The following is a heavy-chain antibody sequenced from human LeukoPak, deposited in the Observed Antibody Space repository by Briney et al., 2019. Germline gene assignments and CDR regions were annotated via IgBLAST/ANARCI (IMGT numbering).Heavy chain of an antibody. CDR1: GFTVSSNY. V-gene: IGHV3-23*01. CDR2: ISGSGGST. Sequence: QTGGSLRLSCAASGFTVSSNYMSWVRQAPGKGLEWVSAISGSGGSTYYADSVKGRFTISRDNSKNTLYLQMNSLRAEDTAVYYCAKDRSAVTTGWFDPWGQGTLVTVSS. CDR3: AKDRSAVTTGWFDP. D-gene: IGHD4-17*01. J-gene: IGHJ5*02.